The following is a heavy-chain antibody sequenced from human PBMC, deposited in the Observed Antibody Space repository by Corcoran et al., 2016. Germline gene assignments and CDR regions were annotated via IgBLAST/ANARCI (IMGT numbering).Heavy chain of an antibody. Sequence: EVQLVQSGAEVKKPGETLKISCKGSGYSFTSYWIGWVRQTPGKGLEWMGIIYPGDSDTRYSPSFQGQVTISAGKSISTAYLQWSSLKASDTAMCYGARRNVEEVSYYDSSGDAGVGFDYWGQGTLVTVSS. CDR1: GYSFTSYW. D-gene: IGHD3-22*01. CDR3: ARRNVEEVSYYDSSGDAGVGFDY. J-gene: IGHJ4*02. CDR2: IYPGDSDT. V-gene: IGHV5-51*01.